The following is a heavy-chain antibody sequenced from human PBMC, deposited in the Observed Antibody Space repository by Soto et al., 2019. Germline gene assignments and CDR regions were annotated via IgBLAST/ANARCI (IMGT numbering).Heavy chain of an antibody. V-gene: IGHV4-4*07. CDR2: IFTSGNN. J-gene: IGHJ6*02. CDR3: ASGRLVSRYYGLDV. D-gene: IGHD6-6*01. Sequence: QVQLQESGPGLVKPSETLSLTCTVSGGSMNDYYWCWIRQPAGKGLEWIGRIFTSGNNNHKPSLRSRLTMSVDTSPNQVSLRLTSVTAADTAVYYCASGRLVSRYYGLDVWGQGTTVTVSS. CDR1: GGSMNDYY.